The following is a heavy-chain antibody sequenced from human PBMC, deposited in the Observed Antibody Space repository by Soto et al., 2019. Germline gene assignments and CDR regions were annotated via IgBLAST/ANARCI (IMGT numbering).Heavy chain of an antibody. Sequence: GGSLRLSCAASGFTFSSNWMSWVRQAPGKGLGWVANIKQEGSEKYYVDSVKGRFTISRDNAENSLYLQMNSLRAEDTAVYYCARDFGGCSSTSCYSGAFDIWGQGTMVTVSS. D-gene: IGHD2-2*01. J-gene: IGHJ3*02. V-gene: IGHV3-7*03. CDR2: IKQEGSEK. CDR3: ARDFGGCSSTSCYSGAFDI. CDR1: GFTFSSNW.